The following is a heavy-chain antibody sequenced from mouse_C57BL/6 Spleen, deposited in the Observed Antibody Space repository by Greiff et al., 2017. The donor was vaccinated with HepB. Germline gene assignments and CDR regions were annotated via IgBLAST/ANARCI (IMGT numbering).Heavy chain of an antibody. CDR3: TTRIYYYGSSYRDYFDY. D-gene: IGHD1-1*01. CDR2: IDPENGDT. CDR1: GFNIKDDY. J-gene: IGHJ2*01. Sequence: EVMLVESGAELVRPGASVKLSCTASGFNIKDDYMHWVKQRPEQGLEWIGWIDPENGDTEYASKFQGKATITADTSSNTAYLQLSSLTSEDTAVYYCTTRIYYYGSSYRDYFDYWGQGTTLTVSS. V-gene: IGHV14-4*01.